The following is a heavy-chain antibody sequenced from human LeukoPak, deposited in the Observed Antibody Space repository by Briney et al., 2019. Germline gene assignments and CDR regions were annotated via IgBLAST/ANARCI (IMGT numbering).Heavy chain of an antibody. D-gene: IGHD6-19*01. CDR3: ARGVAVAGGFAFDY. Sequence: SGGSLRLSCAASGFTFSSYGTHWVRQAPGKGLEWVAVIWYDGSNKYYADSVKGRFTISRDNSKNTLYLQMNSLRAEDTAVYYCARGVAVAGGFAFDYWGQGTLVTVSS. V-gene: IGHV3-33*01. J-gene: IGHJ4*02. CDR1: GFTFSSYG. CDR2: IWYDGSNK.